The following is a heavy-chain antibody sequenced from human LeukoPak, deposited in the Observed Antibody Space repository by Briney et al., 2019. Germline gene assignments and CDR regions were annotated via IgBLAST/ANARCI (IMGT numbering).Heavy chain of an antibody. Sequence: GGSLRLSCAASGFRFNTYVMNWVRQGPGKGLEWVSSLSDSGGRTYYADSVKGRFTISRDNSKNTLYLQMNSLRAEDTAVYYCASPPGSDGFDVWGQGTMVTVSS. D-gene: IGHD3-10*01. J-gene: IGHJ3*01. CDR3: ASPPGSDGFDV. CDR1: GFRFNTYV. CDR2: LSDSGGRT. V-gene: IGHV3-23*01.